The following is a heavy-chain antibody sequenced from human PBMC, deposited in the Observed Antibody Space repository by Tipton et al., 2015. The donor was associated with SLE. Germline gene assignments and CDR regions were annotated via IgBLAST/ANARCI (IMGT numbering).Heavy chain of an antibody. CDR3: ATSFIYSDWGAFHI. J-gene: IGHJ3*02. V-gene: IGHV4-4*08. CDR2: VYTSGST. D-gene: IGHD4-11*01. CDR1: GGSISSYY. Sequence: TLSLTCTVSGGSISSYYWSWIRQPPGKGLEWIGYVYTSGSTNSNPSLKSRVTIAADTSKNQFSLKLTSVTAADTAVYYCATSFIYSDWGAFHIWGQGTMVTASS.